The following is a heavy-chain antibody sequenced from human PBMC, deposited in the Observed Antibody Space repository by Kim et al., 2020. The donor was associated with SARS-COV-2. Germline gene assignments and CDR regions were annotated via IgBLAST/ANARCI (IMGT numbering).Heavy chain of an antibody. CDR2: INGDRSTT. D-gene: IGHD6-19*01. V-gene: IGHV3-74*01. CDR3: ARRQYSSGYYYFDY. Sequence: GGSLRLSCAASGFTFRSYWMHWVRQAPGKGLVWVSRINGDRSTTSYADSVKGRFTISRDNAKNTLYLQMNSLRAEDTAVYYCARRQYSSGYYYFDYWGQG. J-gene: IGHJ4*02. CDR1: GFTFRSYW.